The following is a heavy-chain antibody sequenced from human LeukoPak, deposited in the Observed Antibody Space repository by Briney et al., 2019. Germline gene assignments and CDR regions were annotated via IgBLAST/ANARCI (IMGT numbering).Heavy chain of an antibody. D-gene: IGHD6-13*01. V-gene: IGHV1-46*03. CDR3: ASRGEAAAGTHDY. Sequence: GASVKVSRKASGYTFTSYYMHWVRQAPGQGLEWMGIINPSGGSTSYAQKFQGRVTMTRDTSTSTVYMELSSLRSEDTAVYYCASRGEAAAGTHDYWGQGTLVTVSS. J-gene: IGHJ4*02. CDR1: GYTFTSYY. CDR2: INPSGGST.